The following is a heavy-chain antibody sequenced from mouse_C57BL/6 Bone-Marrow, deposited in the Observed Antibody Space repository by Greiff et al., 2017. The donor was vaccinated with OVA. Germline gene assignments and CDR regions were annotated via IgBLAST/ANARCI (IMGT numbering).Heavy chain of an antibody. CDR3: ARERGLRHWCFDV. V-gene: IGHV1-82*01. CDR2: IYPGDGDT. D-gene: IGHD2-4*01. J-gene: IGHJ1*03. Sequence: QVQLQQSGPELVKPGASVKLSCKASGYAFSSSWMNWVKQRPGQGLEWIGRIYPGDGDTNYNGKFKGKATLTADKSSSTAYMQLSSLTSEDSAVYFCARERGLRHWCFDVWGTGTTVTVSS. CDR1: GYAFSSSW.